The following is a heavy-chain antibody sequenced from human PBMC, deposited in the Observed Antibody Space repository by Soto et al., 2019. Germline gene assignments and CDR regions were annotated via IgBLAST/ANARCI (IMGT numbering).Heavy chain of an antibody. J-gene: IGHJ4*02. CDR1: GFTFSRHA. V-gene: IGHV3-30*18. Sequence: PGGSLRLSCAAAGFTFSRHAMYWVRQAPGKGLEWVSVISFDGGIKYYADAVKGRFAISRDTPKTTLYLQMNSLRVEDTAVYFCVKDYGWTTGPATGYFDSWGQGTLVTVSS. D-gene: IGHD2-15*01. CDR2: ISFDGGIK. CDR3: VKDYGWTTGPATGYFDS.